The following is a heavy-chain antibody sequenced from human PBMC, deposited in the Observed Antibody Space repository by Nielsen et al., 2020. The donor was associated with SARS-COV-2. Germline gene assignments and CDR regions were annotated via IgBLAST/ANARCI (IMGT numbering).Heavy chain of an antibody. CDR1: GYTFTNNY. Sequence: VKVSCKASGYTFTNNYMYWVRQAPGQGLEWMGIINPSGGSTTYAQKFQGRVTMTRDTSTSTVHMELSSLRSDDTAVYYCARGRSLTLSSSGWFGWLDPWGQGTLVTVSS. V-gene: IGHV1-46*01. CDR3: ARGRSLTLSSSGWFGWLDP. CDR2: INPSGGST. J-gene: IGHJ5*02. D-gene: IGHD6-19*01.